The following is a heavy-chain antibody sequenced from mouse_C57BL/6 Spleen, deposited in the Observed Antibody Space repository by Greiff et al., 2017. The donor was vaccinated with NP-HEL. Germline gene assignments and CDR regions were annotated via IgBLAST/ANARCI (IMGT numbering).Heavy chain of an antibody. D-gene: IGHD2-10*02. CDR3: ARSSKLYFDY. CDR1: GYSFTGYY. Sequence: EVQLQQSGPELVKPGASVKISCKASGYSFTGYYMNWVKQSPEKSLEWIGEINPSTGGTTSNQKFKAKATLTVDKSSSTAYMQLKSLTSEDSAVYYRARSSKLYFDYWGQGTTLTVSS. J-gene: IGHJ2*01. CDR2: INPSTGGT. V-gene: IGHV1-42*01.